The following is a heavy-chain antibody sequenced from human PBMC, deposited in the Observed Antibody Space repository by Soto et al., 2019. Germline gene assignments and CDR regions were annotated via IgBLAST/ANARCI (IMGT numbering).Heavy chain of an antibody. V-gene: IGHV3-21*01. CDR1: GFTFSSYS. CDR3: ARVGGWPHYGDYGLDY. D-gene: IGHD4-17*01. J-gene: IGHJ4*02. CDR2: ISSSSSYI. Sequence: GGSLRLSCAASGFTFSSYSMNWVRQAPGKGLEWVSSISSSSSYIYYADSVKGRFTISRDNAKNSLYLKMNSLRAEDTAVYYCARVGGWPHYGDYGLDYWGQGTLVTVSS.